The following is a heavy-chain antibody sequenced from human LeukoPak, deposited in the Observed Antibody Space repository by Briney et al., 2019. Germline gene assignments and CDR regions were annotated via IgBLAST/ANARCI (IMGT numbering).Heavy chain of an antibody. D-gene: IGHD5-12*01. CDR2: ISSSGTTK. V-gene: IGHV3-48*04. CDR3: SRGLGVDY. Sequence: GGSLRLSCAASGFTFSSYGMSWVRQAPGKGLEWVSYISSSGTTKYYADSVKGRFTISRDNAKNSVYLQMNSLRAEDTAVYYCSRGLGVDYWGQGTLVTVSS. J-gene: IGHJ4*02. CDR1: GFTFSSYG.